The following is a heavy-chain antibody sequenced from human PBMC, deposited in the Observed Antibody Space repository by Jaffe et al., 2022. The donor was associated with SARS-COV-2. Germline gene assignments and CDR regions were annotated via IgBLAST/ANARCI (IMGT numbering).Heavy chain of an antibody. CDR3: ARDDWGNSSYSCFDP. CDR1: GFTFNGYW. J-gene: IGHJ5*02. V-gene: IGHV3-7*03. D-gene: IGHD2-21*01. Sequence: EVQLVESGGGLVQPGGSLRLSCAASGFTFNGYWMSWVRQAPGKGPEWVANINPDGSERNSVDSVKGRFTIARDNAENSLFLHMNSLKAEDTAVYYCARDDWGNSSYSCFDPWGHGTLVTVSS. CDR2: INPDGSER.